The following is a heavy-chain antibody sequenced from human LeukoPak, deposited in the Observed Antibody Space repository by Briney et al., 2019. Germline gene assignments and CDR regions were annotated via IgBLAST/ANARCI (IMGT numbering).Heavy chain of an antibody. CDR2: ISYDGYNK. D-gene: IGHD5-18*01. CDR1: GFTFSSYA. Sequence: GGSLRLSCAASGFTFSSYAIHWVRQAPGKGLEWVAVISYDGYNKYYADSVKGRFTISRDNSKNTLYLQMHSLRAEDTAVYYCAKDRMPDGYYNFDYWGQGTLVIVSS. J-gene: IGHJ4*02. V-gene: IGHV3-30-3*01. CDR3: AKDRMPDGYYNFDY.